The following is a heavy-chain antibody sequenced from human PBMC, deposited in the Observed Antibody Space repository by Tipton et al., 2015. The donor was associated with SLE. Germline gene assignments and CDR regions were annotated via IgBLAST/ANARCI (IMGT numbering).Heavy chain of an antibody. CDR2: VYDSGTT. V-gene: IGHV4-39*07. J-gene: IGHJ6*03. D-gene: IGHD5-18*01. CDR1: GDSISSSNYY. CDR3: ARGGLGYSYYYYMDV. Sequence: TLSLTCSVSGDSISSSNYYWGWIRQPPGKGLEWIGSVYDSGTTYYNPSLKSRVTISVDTSKNQFSLKLSSVTAADTAVYYCARGGLGYSYYYYMDVWGKGTTVTVSS.